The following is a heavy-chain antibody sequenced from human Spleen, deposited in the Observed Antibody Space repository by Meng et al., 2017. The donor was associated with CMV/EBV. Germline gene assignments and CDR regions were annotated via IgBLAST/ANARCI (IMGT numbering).Heavy chain of an antibody. CDR2: IRYDGSSQ. D-gene: IGHD6-25*01. V-gene: IGHV3-30*02. CDR3: AREPRVAAVGIDY. J-gene: IGHJ4*02. CDR1: GFTFSSYA. Sequence: GESLKISCAASGFTFSSYAMHWVRQAPGKGLDWVAFIRYDGSSQYYADSVKGRFSLSRDNTQNTVYLRMTSLRPEDTALYYCAREPRVAAVGIDYWGQGTLVTVSS.